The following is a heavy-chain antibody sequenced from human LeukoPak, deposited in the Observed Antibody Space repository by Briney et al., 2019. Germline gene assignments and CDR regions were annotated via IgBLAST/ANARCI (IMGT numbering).Heavy chain of an antibody. CDR1: GFPFSSYW. Sequence: PGGSLRLSCVASGFPFSSYWMTWVRQAPGKGLEWGANIKQDASKKSYVGSVKGRFTISRDNAKNSLYLQMNSLRAEDTAIYYCTRVGYIDEGIDYWGQGTLVTVSS. D-gene: IGHD5-24*01. V-gene: IGHV3-7*04. CDR3: TRVGYIDEGIDY. J-gene: IGHJ4*02. CDR2: IKQDASKK.